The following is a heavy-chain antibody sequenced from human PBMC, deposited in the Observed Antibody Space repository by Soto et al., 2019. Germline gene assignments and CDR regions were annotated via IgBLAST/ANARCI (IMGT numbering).Heavy chain of an antibody. CDR3: ARNRGNTARANFDY. CDR2: INAGNGNT. Sequence: QVQLVQSGAEVKKPGASVKVSCKASGYTFTSYAMHWVRQAPGQRLEWMGWINAGNGNTKYSQKFQGRVTITRDTSASTAYMELSSLRSEETAVYYWARNRGNTARANFDYWGQGTLVTVSS. J-gene: IGHJ4*02. CDR1: GYTFTSYA. V-gene: IGHV1-3*01. D-gene: IGHD5-18*01.